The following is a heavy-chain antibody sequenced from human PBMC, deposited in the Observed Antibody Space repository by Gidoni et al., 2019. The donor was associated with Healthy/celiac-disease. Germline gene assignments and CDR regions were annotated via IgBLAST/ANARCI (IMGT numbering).Heavy chain of an antibody. CDR3: ARDFEYGDRRAFDY. CDR2: IYTSGST. D-gene: IGHD4-17*01. Sequence: QVQLQESGPGLVKPSDTLSLTCTVSGGPLSSYYWSWIRQPAGKGLEWIGRIYTSGSTNYNPSLKSRVTMSVDTSKNQFSLKLSSVTAADTAVYYLARDFEYGDRRAFDYWGQGTLVTVSS. J-gene: IGHJ4*02. CDR1: GGPLSSYY. V-gene: IGHV4-4*07.